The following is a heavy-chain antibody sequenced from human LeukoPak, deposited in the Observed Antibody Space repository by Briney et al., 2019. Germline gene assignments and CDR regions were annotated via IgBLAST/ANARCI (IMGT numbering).Heavy chain of an antibody. D-gene: IGHD2-15*01. J-gene: IGHJ4*02. CDR1: GFTFGSFG. CDR3: AKVQDLYCSGASCSSTLDY. Sequence: GGSLRLSCAASGFTFGSFGMHWVRQPPGKGLEWVASLRYDGRSEFSADSVQGRFIISRDTSKNTLYLQMNSLKVEDTALYYCAKVQDLYCSGASCSSTLDYWGQGTLVTVSS. V-gene: IGHV3-30*02. CDR2: LRYDGRSE.